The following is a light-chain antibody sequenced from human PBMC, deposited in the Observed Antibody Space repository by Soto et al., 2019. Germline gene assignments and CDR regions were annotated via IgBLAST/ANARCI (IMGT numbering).Light chain of an antibody. CDR3: QQYNNWPRGIT. J-gene: IGKJ4*01. CDR2: GAS. Sequence: EIAMTQSPATLSVSPGERVTLSCRASQSVSTNLAWYQQKPGQAPRLLIYGASTRATGIPARFSGSGSGIEFTLTIGSLQSEDFAVYYCQQYNNWPRGITFGGGTKVDIK. V-gene: IGKV3-15*01. CDR1: QSVSTN.